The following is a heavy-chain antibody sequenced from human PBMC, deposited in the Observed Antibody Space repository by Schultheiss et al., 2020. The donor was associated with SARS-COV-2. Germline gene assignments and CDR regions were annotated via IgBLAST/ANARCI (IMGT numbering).Heavy chain of an antibody. CDR2: INHSGST. D-gene: IGHD3-10*01. Sequence: SETLSLTCAVSGGSFSGYYWNWLRQPPGKGLEWIGEINHSGSTYYNPSLKSRVTISVDTSKNQFSLKLSSVTAADTAVYYCASKYLKAPLYYYYGMDVWGQGTTVTVSS. CDR3: ASKYLKAPLYYYYGMDV. J-gene: IGHJ6*02. V-gene: IGHV4-34*01. CDR1: GGSFSGYY.